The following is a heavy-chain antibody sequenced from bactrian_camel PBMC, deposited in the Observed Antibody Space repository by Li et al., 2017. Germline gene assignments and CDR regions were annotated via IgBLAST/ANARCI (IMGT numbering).Heavy chain of an antibody. D-gene: IGHD3*01. J-gene: IGHJ4*01. Sequence: HVQLVESGGDLVQPGGSLRLSCAASGFTFSSHFMAWVRQAPGKEREGVARTATGSGNTYYADSVKGRFTISQDNAENTLYLLMNSLKPEDTAMYYCATDNVLRNGCPITAYDCNYWGQGTQVTVS. CDR3: ATDNVLRNGCPITAYDCNY. CDR1: GFTFSSHF. CDR2: TATGSGNT. V-gene: IGHV3S1*01.